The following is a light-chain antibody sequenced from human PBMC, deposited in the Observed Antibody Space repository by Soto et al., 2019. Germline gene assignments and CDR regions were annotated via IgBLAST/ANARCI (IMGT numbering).Light chain of an antibody. CDR2: KAS. V-gene: IGKV1-5*03. CDR3: QQYNSYWT. CDR1: QMISNW. J-gene: IGKJ1*01. Sequence: DIRMTQSPSTLSASVGDRVTITCRASQMISNWLAWYQQKPGKAPKLLIYKASSLESGVPSRFSGSGSGTEFTLTISSLQPDDFATYYCQQYNSYWTFGQGTKVDIK.